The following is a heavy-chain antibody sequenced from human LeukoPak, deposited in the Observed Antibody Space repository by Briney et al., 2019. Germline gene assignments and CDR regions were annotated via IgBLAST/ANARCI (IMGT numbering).Heavy chain of an antibody. J-gene: IGHJ6*02. CDR2: ISGSDDPT. CDR1: GFTFSSYT. Sequence: GGSLRLSCAASGFTFSSYTMSWVREAPGKGLEWISLISGSDDPTYYADSVKGRITISRDNSKNTLYLQMRSLRAEDTAVYYRAKSLYYGSPDYYYYGMDVWGQGTTVTVSS. CDR3: AKSLYYGSPDYYYYGMDV. V-gene: IGHV3-23*01. D-gene: IGHD3-10*01.